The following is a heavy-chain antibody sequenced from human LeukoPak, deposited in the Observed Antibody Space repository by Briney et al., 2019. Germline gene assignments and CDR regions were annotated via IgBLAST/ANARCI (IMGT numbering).Heavy chain of an antibody. CDR3: ARREVEMAKIVY. CDR2: ISSNGGST. J-gene: IGHJ4*02. D-gene: IGHD5-24*01. Sequence: GGSLSPSCPASGFTFSSYAMHWVRQAPGKGLEYVSAISSNGGSTYYANSVKGRFTISRDTSKNTLYLQMGSLRAEDMAVYYCARREVEMAKIVYWGQGTLVTVSS. V-gene: IGHV3-64*01. CDR1: GFTFSSYA.